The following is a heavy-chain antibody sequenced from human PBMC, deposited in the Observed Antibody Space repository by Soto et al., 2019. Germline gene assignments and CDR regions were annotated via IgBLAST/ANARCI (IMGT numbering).Heavy chain of an antibody. V-gene: IGHV1-18*01. CDR2: ISAYNGNT. CDR3: ARGPRGSYCGGDCYPDY. Sequence: ASVKVSCKASGYTFTSYGISWVRQAPGQGREWMGWISAYNGNTNYAQKLQGRVTMTTDTSTSTAYMELRSLRSDDTAVYYCARGPRGSYCGGDCYPDYWGQGTLVTVSS. J-gene: IGHJ4*02. D-gene: IGHD2-21*02. CDR1: GYTFTSYG.